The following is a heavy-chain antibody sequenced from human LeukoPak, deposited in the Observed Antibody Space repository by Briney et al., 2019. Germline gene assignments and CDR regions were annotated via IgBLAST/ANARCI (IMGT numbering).Heavy chain of an antibody. Sequence: PGGSLRLSCAASGFTFATYVMTRVRQAPGKGLEWVSSVGGDGRVTYYADSVEGRFTISRDNSKNTLYLQMNSLRAEDTAVYYCASLAMTTVTTSHWGQGTLVTVSS. D-gene: IGHD4-17*01. CDR2: VGGDGRVT. CDR3: ASLAMTTVTTSH. V-gene: IGHV3-23*01. CDR1: GFTFATYV. J-gene: IGHJ4*02.